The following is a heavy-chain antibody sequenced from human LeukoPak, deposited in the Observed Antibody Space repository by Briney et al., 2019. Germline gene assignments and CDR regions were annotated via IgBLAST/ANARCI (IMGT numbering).Heavy chain of an antibody. CDR1: GYTFTSHG. Sequence: ASVKVSCKASGYTFTSHGISWVRQAPGQGLEWMGWISTYNGNTNYAQNLQGRVTMTTDTSTSTAYMDLRSLISDDTAVYYCARDLPAGWEGWFDPWGQGTLVTVSS. J-gene: IGHJ5*02. V-gene: IGHV1-18*01. CDR3: ARDLPAGWEGWFDP. D-gene: IGHD1-26*01. CDR2: ISTYNGNT.